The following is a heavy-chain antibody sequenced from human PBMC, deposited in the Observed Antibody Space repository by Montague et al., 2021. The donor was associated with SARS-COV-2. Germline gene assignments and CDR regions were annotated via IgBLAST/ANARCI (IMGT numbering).Heavy chain of an antibody. CDR1: GGSFSGYY. Sequence: SETLSLTCAVYGGSFSGYYWSWIRQPPGKGLEWIGYIYYSGSTNXXPYYSGSTNNNPSLKSRVTMSVDTSKKQLSLKVSSVTAADTAVYYCAQGGTTGSTRAWLDPWGQGTLVTVSS. V-gene: IGHV4-59*13. D-gene: IGHD1-1*01. CDR2: IYYSGSTNXXPYYSGST. J-gene: IGHJ5*01. CDR3: AQGGTTGSTRAWLDP.